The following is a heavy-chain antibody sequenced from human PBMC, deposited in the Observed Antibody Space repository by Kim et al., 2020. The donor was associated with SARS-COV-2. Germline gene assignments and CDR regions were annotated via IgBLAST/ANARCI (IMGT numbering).Heavy chain of an antibody. J-gene: IGHJ4*02. Sequence: SETLSLTCTVSGGSISSSSYYWGWIRQPPGKGLEWIGSIYYSGSTYYNPSLKSRVTISVDTSKNQFSLKLSSVTAADTAVYYWARLSSSRKAFCNYWGQG. CDR1: GGSISSSSYY. V-gene: IGHV4-39*01. D-gene: IGHD6-13*01. CDR2: IYYSGST. CDR3: ARLSSSRKAFCNY.